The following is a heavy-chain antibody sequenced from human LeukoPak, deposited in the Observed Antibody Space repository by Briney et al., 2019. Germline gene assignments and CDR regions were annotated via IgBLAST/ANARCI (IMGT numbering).Heavy chain of an antibody. D-gene: IGHD2-2*01. Sequence: ASVKVSCKASGYTFTSFYIHWVRQATGQGLEWMGWMNPNSGNTGYAQKFQGRVTMTRNTSISTAYMELSSLRSEDTAVYYCAIHSESQLLVYWGQGTLVTVSS. J-gene: IGHJ4*02. CDR2: MNPNSGNT. CDR3: AIHSESQLLVY. CDR1: GYTFTSFY. V-gene: IGHV1-8*02.